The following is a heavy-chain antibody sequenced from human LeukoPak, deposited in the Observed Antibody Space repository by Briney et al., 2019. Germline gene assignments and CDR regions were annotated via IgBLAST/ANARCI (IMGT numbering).Heavy chain of an antibody. J-gene: IGHJ6*03. CDR3: ERGLESRDYYYYYYMDV. V-gene: IGHV4-34*01. Sequence: SETLSLTCAVYGGSFSGYYWSWIRQPPGKGLEWIGEINHSGSTNYNPSLKRRVTISVDTSKNQFSLKLISVTAADTAVYYCERGLESRDYYYYYYMDVWGKGTTVTVSS. CDR2: INHSGST. D-gene: IGHD3-3*01. CDR1: GGSFSGYY.